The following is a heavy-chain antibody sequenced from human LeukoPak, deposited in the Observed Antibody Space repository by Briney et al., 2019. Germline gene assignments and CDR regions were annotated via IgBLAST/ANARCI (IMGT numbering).Heavy chain of an antibody. CDR1: GFTFSGYY. Sequence: GGSLRLSCAASGFTFSGYYMSWIRQAPGRGLEWVAYISNSASTIYYADSVRGRFVISRDNAKNSLYLQMDSLRAEGTAVYFCARDKDDDQGGTTFDLWGQGTLVTVSP. J-gene: IGHJ4*02. CDR2: ISNSASTI. V-gene: IGHV3-11*01. D-gene: IGHD3-16*01. CDR3: ARDKDDDQGGTTFDL.